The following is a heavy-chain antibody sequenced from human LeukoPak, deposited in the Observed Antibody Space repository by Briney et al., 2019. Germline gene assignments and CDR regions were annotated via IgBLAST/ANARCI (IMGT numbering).Heavy chain of an antibody. CDR2: IYYSGST. J-gene: IGHJ3*02. V-gene: IGHV4-59*01. CDR3: ARGGLISLANTPLGAFDI. D-gene: IGHD3/OR15-3a*01. Sequence: SETLSLTCTVSGDSISSYYWSWIRQPPGKGLEWIGYIYYSGSTNYNPSLKSRVTISVDTSKNQFSLKLSSVTAADTAVYYCARGGLISLANTPLGAFDIWGQGTLVSVSS. CDR1: GDSISSYY.